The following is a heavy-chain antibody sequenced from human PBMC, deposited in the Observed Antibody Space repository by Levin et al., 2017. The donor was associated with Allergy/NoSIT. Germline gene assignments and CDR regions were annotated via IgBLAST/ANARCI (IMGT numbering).Heavy chain of an antibody. CDR3: TRGLYDEVALPGTTDYDH. V-gene: IGHV1-8*01. CDR2: MNPSSGNT. D-gene: IGHD1-1*01. CDR1: GYTFTSYD. J-gene: IGHJ4*02. Sequence: ASVKVSCKASGYTFTSYDINWVRQATGQGLEWMGWMNPSSGNTGYVQKFQGRVTMTRDTSISTAYMELSSLRSEDTAVYYCTRGLYDEVALPGTTDYDHWGQGTLVTVSS.